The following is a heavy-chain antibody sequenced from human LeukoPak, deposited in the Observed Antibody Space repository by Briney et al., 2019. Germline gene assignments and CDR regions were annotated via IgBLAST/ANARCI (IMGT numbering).Heavy chain of an antibody. CDR2: INPHNGGT. CDR3: ARDLAPYSSSWYDAWCAFDI. D-gene: IGHD6-13*01. V-gene: IGHV1-2*02. CDR1: GYNFIGYY. Sequence: ASVKVSCKASGYNFIGYYMHWVRQAPGQGLEWMGWINPHNGGTNYAQKFQGRVTMTRDTSISTAYMELSRLRSDDTAVYYCARDLAPYSSSWYDAWCAFDIWGQGTMVTVSS. J-gene: IGHJ3*02.